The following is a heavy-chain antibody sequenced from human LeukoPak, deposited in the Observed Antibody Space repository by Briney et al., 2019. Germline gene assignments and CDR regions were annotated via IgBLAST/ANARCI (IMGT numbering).Heavy chain of an antibody. J-gene: IGHJ6*02. Sequence: PSETLSLTCTVSGGSNCSVYWSWIRQPPGKGLEWIGYIYYSGSTNYNPSLKSRATISVDTSQKQFSLKLSPVTAADTAVYYCARRSLVRTVGYYYGMDVWGQGTTVTVSS. CDR1: GGSNCSVY. CDR3: ARRSLVRTVGYYYGMDV. CDR2: IYYSGST. D-gene: IGHD1-26*01. V-gene: IGHV4-59*08.